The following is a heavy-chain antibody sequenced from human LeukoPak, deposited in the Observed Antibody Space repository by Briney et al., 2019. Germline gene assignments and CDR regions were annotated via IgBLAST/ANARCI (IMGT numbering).Heavy chain of an antibody. Sequence: PGGSLRLSCAASGFTFSSYEMNWVRQVPGKGLEWVSYISSSGSTIYYADSVKGRFTISRDNAKNSLYLQMNSLRAEDTAVYYCARDGQWFFDLWGRGTLVTVSS. CDR3: ARDGQWFFDL. CDR1: GFTFSSYE. CDR2: ISSSGSTI. J-gene: IGHJ2*01. V-gene: IGHV3-48*03.